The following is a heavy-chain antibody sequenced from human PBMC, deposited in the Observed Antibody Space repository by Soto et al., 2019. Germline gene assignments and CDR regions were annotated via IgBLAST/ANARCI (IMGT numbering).Heavy chain of an antibody. CDR2: IYYSGST. Sequence: LTCTVSGCSISSGGYYWSWIRQHPGKGLEWIGYIYYSGSTYYNPSLKSRVTISVDTSKNQFSLKLSSVTAADTAVYYCARDRGSSSWYYYYGMDVWGQGTTVTVSS. CDR3: ARDRGSSSWYYYYGMDV. D-gene: IGHD6-13*01. CDR1: GCSISSGGYY. J-gene: IGHJ6*02. V-gene: IGHV4-31*03.